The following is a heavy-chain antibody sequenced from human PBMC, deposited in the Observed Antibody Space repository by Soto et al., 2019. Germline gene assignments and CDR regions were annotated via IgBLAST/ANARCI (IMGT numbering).Heavy chain of an antibody. V-gene: IGHV4-59*13. D-gene: IGHD3-10*01. Sequence: QVQLQDSGPGLVKPSETLSLTCTVSGGSISSYYWSWIRQPPGKGLEWIGNIYYTGSTNYNPSLKTRVTISVDTSKNQFSLKLSSVSPADTAVYFCASQTANYYGSASYYLPFDYWGQGTLVTVSS. CDR2: IYYTGST. J-gene: IGHJ4*02. CDR1: GGSISSYY. CDR3: ASQTANYYGSASYYLPFDY.